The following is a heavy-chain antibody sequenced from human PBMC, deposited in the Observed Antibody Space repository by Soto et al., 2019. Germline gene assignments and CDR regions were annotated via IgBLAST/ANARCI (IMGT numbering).Heavy chain of an antibody. Sequence: GGSLRLSCAASGFTFSSYGMHWVRQAPGKGLEWVAVIWYDGSNKYYADSVKGRFTISRDNSKNTLYLQMNSLRAEDTAVYYCARGGLLTGTTYYYYGMDVWGQGTTVTVSS. V-gene: IGHV3-33*01. D-gene: IGHD1-20*01. CDR1: GFTFSSYG. J-gene: IGHJ6*02. CDR3: ARGGLLTGTTYYYYGMDV. CDR2: IWYDGSNK.